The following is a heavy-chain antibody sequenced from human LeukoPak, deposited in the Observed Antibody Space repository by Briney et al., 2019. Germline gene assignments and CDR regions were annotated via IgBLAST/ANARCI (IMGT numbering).Heavy chain of an antibody. D-gene: IGHD5-18*01. J-gene: IGHJ4*02. V-gene: IGHV4-59*12. Sequence: SETLSLTCTVSGGSISSYYWSWIRQPPGKGLEWIGYIYYSGSTNYNPSLKSRVTISVDTSKNQFSLKLGSVTAADTAVYYCARGGHRGYSYGFDYWGQGTLVTVSS. CDR3: ARGGHRGYSYGFDY. CDR1: GGSISSYY. CDR2: IYYSGST.